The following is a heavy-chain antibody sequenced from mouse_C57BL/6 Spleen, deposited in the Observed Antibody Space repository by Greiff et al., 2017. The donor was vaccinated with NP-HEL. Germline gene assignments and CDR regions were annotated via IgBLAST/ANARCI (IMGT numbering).Heavy chain of an antibody. Sequence: EVMLVESGGGLVKPGGSLKLSCAASGFTFSSYAMSWVRQTPEKRLEWVATISDGGSYTYYPDNVKGRFTISRDNAKNNLYLQMSHLKSEDTAMYYCARAGDNYFDYWGQGTTLTVSS. J-gene: IGHJ2*01. CDR3: ARAGDNYFDY. V-gene: IGHV5-4*03. CDR2: ISDGGSYT. D-gene: IGHD3-3*01. CDR1: GFTFSSYA.